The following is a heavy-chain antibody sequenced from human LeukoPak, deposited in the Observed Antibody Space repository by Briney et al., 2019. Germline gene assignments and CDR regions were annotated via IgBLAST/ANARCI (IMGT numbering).Heavy chain of an antibody. CDR1: GFTFSSYA. CDR3: ARGVSD. V-gene: IGHV3-23*01. D-gene: IGHD3-16*01. CDR2: ISGNGINT. J-gene: IGHJ4*02. Sequence: GGSLRLSCAASGFTFSSYAMSWVRQAPGKGLEWVSAISGNGINTYYAESVKGRFTISRDDSRNTLYLQMNSLRADDTAIYYCARGVSDWGQGTLVTVAS.